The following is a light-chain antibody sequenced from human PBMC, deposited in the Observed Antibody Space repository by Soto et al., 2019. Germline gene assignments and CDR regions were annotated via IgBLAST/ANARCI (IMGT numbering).Light chain of an antibody. J-gene: IGKJ2*01. CDR3: QQSYSTPRT. Sequence: DIQMTQSPSSLSASVGDRVTITCRASQNINIYLNWHQQKPGKAPQDLSYAASSLQSGVPSRFTDSGSGTDFNLTIRSLQSKDLGNYDCQQSYSTPRTFGHGTNLEIK. CDR1: QNINIY. V-gene: IGKV1-39*01. CDR2: AAS.